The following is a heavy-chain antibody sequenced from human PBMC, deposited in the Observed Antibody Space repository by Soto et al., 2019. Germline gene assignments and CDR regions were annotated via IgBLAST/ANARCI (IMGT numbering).Heavy chain of an antibody. CDR3: AKDQSYVRYFDY. D-gene: IGHD3-16*01. J-gene: IGHJ4*02. Sequence: GGSLRLSCAATGFTFSSYGMHWVRQAPGKGLEWVAVISYDGSNKYYADSVKGRFTISRDNSKNTLYLQMNSLRAEDTAVYYCAKDQSYVRYFDYWGQGTLVTVSS. CDR1: GFTFSSYG. CDR2: ISYDGSNK. V-gene: IGHV3-30*18.